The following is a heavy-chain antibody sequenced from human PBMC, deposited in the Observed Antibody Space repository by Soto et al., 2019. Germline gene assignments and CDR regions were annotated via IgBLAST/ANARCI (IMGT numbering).Heavy chain of an antibody. V-gene: IGHV4-30-4*01. Sequence: PSETLSLTCTVSGGSISSGDYYWSWIRQPPGKGLEWIGYIYYSGSTYYNPSLKSRVTISVDTSKNQFSLKLSSVTAADTAVYYCAIEADSSGYYPATNTQKRGFDYWGQGTLVTVSS. CDR1: GGSISSGDYY. CDR2: IYYSGST. D-gene: IGHD3-22*01. J-gene: IGHJ4*02. CDR3: AIEADSSGYYPATNTQKRGFDY.